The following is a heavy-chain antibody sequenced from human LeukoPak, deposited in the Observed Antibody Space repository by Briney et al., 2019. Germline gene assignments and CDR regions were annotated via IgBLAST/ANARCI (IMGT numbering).Heavy chain of an antibody. V-gene: IGHV4-59*01. Sequence: SETLSLTCTVSGGSISSYYWSWIRQPPGKGLEWIGYIYYSGSTNYNPSLKSRATISVDTSKNQFSLKLSSVTAADTAVYYCASYPLRDYSLSAFDIWGQGTMVTVSS. CDR2: IYYSGST. J-gene: IGHJ3*02. CDR3: ASYPLRDYSLSAFDI. CDR1: GGSISSYY. D-gene: IGHD4-17*01.